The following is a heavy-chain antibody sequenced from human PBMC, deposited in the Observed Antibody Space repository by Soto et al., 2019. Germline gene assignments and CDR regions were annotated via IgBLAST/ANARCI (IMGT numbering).Heavy chain of an antibody. Sequence: GGSLRLSCAASGFTFSSYAMSWVRQAPGKGLEWVSAISGSGGSTYYADSVKGRFTISRDNSKNTLYLQMNSLRAEDTAVYYCAKDDRSGLYYYYYGMDVWGQGTTVTVSS. V-gene: IGHV3-23*01. J-gene: IGHJ6*02. D-gene: IGHD3-10*01. CDR1: GFTFSSYA. CDR3: AKDDRSGLYYYYYGMDV. CDR2: ISGSGGST.